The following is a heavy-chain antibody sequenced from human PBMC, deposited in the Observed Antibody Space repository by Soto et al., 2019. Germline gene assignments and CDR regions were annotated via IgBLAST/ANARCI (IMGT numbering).Heavy chain of an antibody. CDR3: AREGGSRRTYGMDV. CDR2: ISSSSSTI. D-gene: IGHD1-26*01. J-gene: IGHJ6*02. CDR1: GFTFSSYS. V-gene: IGHV3-48*02. Sequence: EVQLVESGGGLVQPGGSLRLSCAASGFTFSSYSMNWVRQAPGKGLEWVSYISSSSSTIYYADSVKGRFTISRDNAKNSLYLQMNSLRDEHTAVSYCAREGGSRRTYGMDVWGQGTTVTVSS.